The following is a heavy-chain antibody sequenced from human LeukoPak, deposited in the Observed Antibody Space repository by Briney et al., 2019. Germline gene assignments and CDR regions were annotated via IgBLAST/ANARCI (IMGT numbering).Heavy chain of an antibody. Sequence: SETLSLTCNVSGASISSGSYFWTWIRQPAGKGLQWIGRLYSTGSTDYNPSLKSRVTISGDPSKNQFSLTLSSVTAADTAVYYCARDGKEGGYNYDYWGQGTLVTVSS. CDR3: ARDGKEGGYNYDY. D-gene: IGHD5-24*01. V-gene: IGHV4-61*02. CDR2: LYSTGST. CDR1: GASISSGSYF. J-gene: IGHJ4*02.